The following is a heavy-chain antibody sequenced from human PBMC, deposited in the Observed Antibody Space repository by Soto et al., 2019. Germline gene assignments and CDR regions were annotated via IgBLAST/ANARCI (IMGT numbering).Heavy chain of an antibody. J-gene: IGHJ6*02. V-gene: IGHV1-18*01. CDR2: ISAYNGNT. Sequence: QVQLVQSGAEVKKPGASVKVSCKASGYTFTSYGISWVRQAPGQGLEWMGWISAYNGNTNYAQKPQGRVTMTTDTAXXTXYXXLRSLRSDDTAVYYCARGGAGDSSGYYYYYYGMDVWGQGTTVTVSS. CDR1: GYTFTSYG. CDR3: ARGGAGDSSGYYYYYYGMDV. D-gene: IGHD3-22*01.